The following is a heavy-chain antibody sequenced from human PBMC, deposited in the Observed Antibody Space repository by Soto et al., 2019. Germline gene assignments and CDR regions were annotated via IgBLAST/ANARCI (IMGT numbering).Heavy chain of an antibody. CDR2: ISAYNGNT. CDR3: AVVRGVIAPPGGMDV. J-gene: IGHJ6*02. Sequence: AVSVKVSCKASGYTFTSYGISWVRQAPGQGLEWMGWISAYNGNTNYAQKLQGRVTMTTDTSTSTAYMELRSLRSDDTAVYYCAVVRGVIAPPGGMDVWGQGTTVTVSS. CDR1: GYTFTSYG. V-gene: IGHV1-18*04. D-gene: IGHD3-10*01.